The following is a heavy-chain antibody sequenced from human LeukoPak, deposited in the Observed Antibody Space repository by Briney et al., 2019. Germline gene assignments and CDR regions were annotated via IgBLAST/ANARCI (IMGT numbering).Heavy chain of an antibody. CDR1: LYTFTDYY. V-gene: IGHV1-69-2*01. D-gene: IGHD5-12*01. J-gene: IGHJ4*02. CDR3: AINGIVATSGVFDY. Sequence: KISCKASLYTFTDYYMHWVPQAPGKGRAWMGRVEPEEGETIYTEKFQGRVTTTADTSPDTAYMERSTGRSEDRAGYYCAINGIVATSGVFDYWGQGTLVTLSS. CDR2: VEPEEGET.